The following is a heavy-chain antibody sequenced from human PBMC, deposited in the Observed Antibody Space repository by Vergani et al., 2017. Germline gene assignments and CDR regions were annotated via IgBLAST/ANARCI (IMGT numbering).Heavy chain of an antibody. CDR3: TRLPSESEDY. V-gene: IGHV3-73*01. J-gene: IGHJ4*02. CDR1: GFTFSGSA. D-gene: IGHD3-10*01. Sequence: EVQLVESGGGLVQPGGSLKLSCAASGFTFSGSAMHWVRQASGKGLEWVGRIRSKANSYATAYAVSVKGRFTISRDDSKNTAYLQMNSLKTEDKAVYYCTRLPSESEDYWGQGTLVTVSS. CDR2: IRSKANSYAT.